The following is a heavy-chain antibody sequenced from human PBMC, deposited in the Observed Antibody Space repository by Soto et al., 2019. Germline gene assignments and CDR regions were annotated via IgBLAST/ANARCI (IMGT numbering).Heavy chain of an antibody. V-gene: IGHV4-34*01. CDR2: INHSGST. CDR3: ARDKITGLFDY. CDR1: SGSFRGYV. Sequence: SETLSLTCAVYSGSFRGYVWTWIRLPPGTGLEWIGEINHSGSTNYNPSLKSRVTISVDTSKNQFSLKLTSVTAADTAVYYCARDKITGLFDYWGQGTLVTVSS. J-gene: IGHJ4*02. D-gene: IGHD2-8*02.